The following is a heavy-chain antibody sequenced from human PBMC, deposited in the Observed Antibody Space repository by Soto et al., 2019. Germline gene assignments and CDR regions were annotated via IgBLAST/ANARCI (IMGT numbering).Heavy chain of an antibody. J-gene: IGHJ6*02. CDR2: INPSGGST. D-gene: IGHD2-2*02. CDR1: GYTFTSYY. Sequence: ASVKVSCKASGYTFTSYYMHWVRQAPGQGLEWMGIINPSGGSTSYAQKFQGGVTMTRDTSTSTVYMELSSLRSEDTAVYYCARDLGIVVVPAAIKSGYYGMDVWGQGTTVTVSS. CDR3: ARDLGIVVVPAAIKSGYYGMDV. V-gene: IGHV1-46*01.